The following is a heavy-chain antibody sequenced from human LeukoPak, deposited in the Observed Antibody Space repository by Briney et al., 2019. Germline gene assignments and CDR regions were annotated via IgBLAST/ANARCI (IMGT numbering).Heavy chain of an antibody. CDR2: IYYSGST. Sequence: SETLSLTCTVSGGSVSSGSYYWSWIRQPPGKGLEWIGYIYYSGSTNYNPSLKSRVTISVDTSKNQFSLKLSSVTAADTAVYYCARGRRFLEWLSWFDPWGQGTLVTVSS. D-gene: IGHD3-3*01. J-gene: IGHJ5*02. CDR1: GGSVSSGSYY. V-gene: IGHV4-61*01. CDR3: ARGRRFLEWLSWFDP.